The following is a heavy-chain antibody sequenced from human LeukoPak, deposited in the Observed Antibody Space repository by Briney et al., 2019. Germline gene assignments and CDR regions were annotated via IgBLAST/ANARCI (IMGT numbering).Heavy chain of an antibody. CDR3: ARHDYSNYPPNNWFDP. CDR1: GASISSYY. CDR2: IFYGGSS. Sequence: SETLSLTCTVSGASISSYYWSWIRQPPGKGLEWIGYIFYGGSSNYNPSLKSRVTISVDASKDQFSLTLSSVTAADTATYYCARHDYSNYPPNNWFDPWGQGTLVTVSS. V-gene: IGHV4-59*08. J-gene: IGHJ5*02. D-gene: IGHD4-4*01.